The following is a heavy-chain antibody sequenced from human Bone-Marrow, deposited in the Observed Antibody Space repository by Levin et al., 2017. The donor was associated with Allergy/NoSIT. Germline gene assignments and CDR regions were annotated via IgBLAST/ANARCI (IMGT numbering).Heavy chain of an antibody. J-gene: IGHJ4*02. V-gene: IGHV3-66*01. D-gene: IGHD4-17*01. CDR2: TYTIGTT. CDR3: ARDPDGVYGDPTLPYFDY. CDR1: RFTVSSNY. Sequence: GGSLRLSCVASRFTVSSNYMNWVRQAPGKGLEWVSVTYTIGTTYYADSVKGRFSVSRANSKNTLFLEMNSLRVEDTAVYYCARDPDGVYGDPTLPYFDYWGQGTLVTVSS.